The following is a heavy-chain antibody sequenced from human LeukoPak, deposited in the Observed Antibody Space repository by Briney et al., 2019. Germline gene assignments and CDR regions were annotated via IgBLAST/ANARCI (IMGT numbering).Heavy chain of an antibody. V-gene: IGHV3-7*01. CDR1: GFTFSSYW. Sequence: GGSLRLSCAASGFTFSSYWMSWVRQAPGKGLEWVANIKQDGSEKYYVDSVKGRFAISRDNAKNSLYLQMNSLRAEDTAVYYCARVGGDYSSSWYGDYYYYYMDVWGKGTTVTVSS. CDR2: IKQDGSEK. J-gene: IGHJ6*03. D-gene: IGHD6-13*01. CDR3: ARVGGDYSSSWYGDYYYYYMDV.